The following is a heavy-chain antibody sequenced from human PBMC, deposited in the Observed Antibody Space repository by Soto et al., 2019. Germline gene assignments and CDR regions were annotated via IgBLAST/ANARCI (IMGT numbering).Heavy chain of an antibody. CDR2: ISYDGSNK. CDR3: AKFNSSSDFDY. D-gene: IGHD6-6*01. Sequence: QVQLVESGGGVVQPGRSLRLSCAASGFTFSSYGMHWVRQAPGKGLEWVAVISYDGSNKYYADSVKGRFTISRDNSKNTLYLQMNSLRAGDTAVYYCAKFNSSSDFDYWGQGTLVTVSS. V-gene: IGHV3-30*18. CDR1: GFTFSSYG. J-gene: IGHJ4*02.